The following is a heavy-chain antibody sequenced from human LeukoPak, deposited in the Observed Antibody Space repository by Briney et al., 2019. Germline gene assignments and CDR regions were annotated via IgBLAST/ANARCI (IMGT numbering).Heavy chain of an antibody. CDR2: ISYDGSNK. Sequence: GGSLRLSCAASGFTFSSYGMHWVRQAPGKGLEWVAVISYDGSNKYYTDSVKGRFTISRDNSKNTLYLQMNSLRAEDTALYYCARNEYETLDYWGQGTLVTVSS. CDR3: ARNEYETLDY. D-gene: IGHD2/OR15-2a*01. CDR1: GFTFSSYG. V-gene: IGHV3-30*03. J-gene: IGHJ4*02.